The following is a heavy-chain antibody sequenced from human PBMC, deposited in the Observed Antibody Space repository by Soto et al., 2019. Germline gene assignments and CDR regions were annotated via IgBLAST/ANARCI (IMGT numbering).Heavy chain of an antibody. CDR3: AKTPNYDILTVHIDN. J-gene: IGHJ4*02. CDR2: ITYDGGNK. CDR1: GFTFSSFA. V-gene: IGHV3-30*01. Sequence: QVQLVESGGGVVQPGRSLRLSCAASGFTFSSFAMHWVRHTPGRGLEWVAVITYDGGNKYYADSVKGRFTISRDNSKNTLYLQMNSLSADDTGVYYCAKTPNYDILTVHIDNWGQGTLVIVSS. D-gene: IGHD3-9*01.